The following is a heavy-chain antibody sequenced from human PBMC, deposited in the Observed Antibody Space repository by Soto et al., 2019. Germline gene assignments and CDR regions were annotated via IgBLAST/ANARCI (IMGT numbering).Heavy chain of an antibody. J-gene: IGHJ6*03. CDR2: TYYRSKWYN. Sequence: PSQTLSLTCAISGDSVSSNSAAWNWIRQSPSRGLEWLGRTYYRSKWYNDYAVSVKSRITINPDTSKNQFSLQLNSVTPEDTAVYYCARDNYSYGDYGGLGYYYYYYMDVWGKGTTVTVSS. D-gene: IGHD4-17*01. CDR1: GDSVSSNSAA. CDR3: ARDNYSYGDYGGLGYYYYYYMDV. V-gene: IGHV6-1*01.